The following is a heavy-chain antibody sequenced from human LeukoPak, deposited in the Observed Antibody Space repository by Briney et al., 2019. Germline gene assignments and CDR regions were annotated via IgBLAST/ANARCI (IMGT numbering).Heavy chain of an antibody. D-gene: IGHD3-22*01. J-gene: IGHJ3*02. CDR3: ARTERPYYYDSSGDAFDI. CDR1: GGTFSSYA. Sequence: SVKVSCKASGGTFSSYAISWVRQAPGQGLEWMGGIIPIFGTANYAQKFQGRVTITTDESTSTAYMELSSLRSEDTAVYYCARTERPYYYDSSGDAFDIWGQGTMVTVSS. CDR2: IIPIFGTA. V-gene: IGHV1-69*05.